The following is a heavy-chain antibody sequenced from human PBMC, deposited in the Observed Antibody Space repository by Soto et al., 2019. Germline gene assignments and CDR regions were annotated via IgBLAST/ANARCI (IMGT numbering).Heavy chain of an antibody. D-gene: IGHD6-19*01. CDR1: GFTFSSYA. CDR2: ISYDGSNK. CDR3: ARTRIAVANWFDP. V-gene: IGHV3-30-3*01. J-gene: IGHJ5*02. Sequence: QVQLVESGGGVVQPGRSLRLSCAASGFTFSSYAMHWVRQAPGKGLERVAVISYDGSNKYYADSVKGRFTISRDNSKNPLYLQMNSLRAEDTAVYYCARTRIAVANWFDPWGQGTLVTVSS.